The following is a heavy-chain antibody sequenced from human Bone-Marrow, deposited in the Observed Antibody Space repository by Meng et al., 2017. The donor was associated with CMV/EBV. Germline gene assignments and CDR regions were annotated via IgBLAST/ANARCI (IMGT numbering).Heavy chain of an antibody. CDR2: ISYSGTTT. CDR1: GFTFSTQT. CDR3: VKGGLSTLPRAFDI. V-gene: IGHV3-23*01. D-gene: IGHD2/OR15-2a*01. Sequence: GESLKITCPASGFTFSTQTMSWVRQAPGKGLEWVSAISYSGTTTYYADSVKGRFTVSRDNSKNPLYLQMNSLRADDTAEYYCVKGGLSTLPRAFDIWGQGTLVTVSS. J-gene: IGHJ3*02.